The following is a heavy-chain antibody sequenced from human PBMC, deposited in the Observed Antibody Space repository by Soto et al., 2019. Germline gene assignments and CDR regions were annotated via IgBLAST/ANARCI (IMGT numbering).Heavy chain of an antibody. J-gene: IGHJ6*02. V-gene: IGHV3-9*01. CDR1: GFTFHDHG. CDR2: ISWDSAIK. D-gene: IGHD3-16*02. CDR3: AKDYGGVWSAPIGGSYPSFGMDV. Sequence: EVHLVESGGGLVQPGGSLRLSCVASGFTFHDHGMHWVRQVPGRGLEWVSGISWDSAIKDYGDSVDGRFTISRDNANNSLYLQMDILRLEDTAIYYCAKDYGGVWSAPIGGSYPSFGMDVWGQGTAVTVSS.